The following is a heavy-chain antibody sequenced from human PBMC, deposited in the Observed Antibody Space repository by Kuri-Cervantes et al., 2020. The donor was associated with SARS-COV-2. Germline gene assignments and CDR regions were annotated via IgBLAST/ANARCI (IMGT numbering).Heavy chain of an antibody. D-gene: IGHD3-3*01. Sequence: SETLSLTCTVSGGSISSGGYYWSWIRQPPGKGLEWIGYIYHSGSTYYNSSLKSPVTISVDTSKNQFSLMLTSVTAADTAVYYCVRIPPGHITVFGVVIPAAFDVWGQGTMVTVSS. V-gene: IGHV4-30-2*01. CDR2: IYHSGST. CDR3: VRIPPGHITVFGVVIPAAFDV. CDR1: GGSISSGGYY. J-gene: IGHJ3*01.